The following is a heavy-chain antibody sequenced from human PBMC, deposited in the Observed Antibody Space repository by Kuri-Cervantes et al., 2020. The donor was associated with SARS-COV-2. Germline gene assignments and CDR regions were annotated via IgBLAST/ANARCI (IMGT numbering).Heavy chain of an antibody. V-gene: IGHV3-23*01. Sequence: GGSLRLSCAASGFTFSSYAIGWVRQAQGKGLEWASAVSGSGGNTYYADSVKGRFTISRDNSKNTMYLQISSLRAEDTAVYYCAKVTRSGYFPFAFDIWGQGTMVTVSS. D-gene: IGHD3-22*01. CDR3: AKVTRSGYFPFAFDI. J-gene: IGHJ3*02. CDR1: GFTFSSYA. CDR2: VSGSGGNT.